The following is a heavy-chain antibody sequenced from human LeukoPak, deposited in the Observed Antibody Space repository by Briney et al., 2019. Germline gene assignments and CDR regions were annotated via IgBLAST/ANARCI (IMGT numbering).Heavy chain of an antibody. D-gene: IGHD1-1*01. CDR3: AKEGYADAFDI. Sequence: GRSLRLSCAASGFTFSSYGMQWVRQAPGKGLERVAVISYDGSNKYYADSVKGRFTISRDNSKNTLYLQMNSLRAEDTAVYYCAKEGYADAFDIWGQGTMVTVSS. CDR1: GFTFSSYG. CDR2: ISYDGSNK. J-gene: IGHJ3*02. V-gene: IGHV3-30*18.